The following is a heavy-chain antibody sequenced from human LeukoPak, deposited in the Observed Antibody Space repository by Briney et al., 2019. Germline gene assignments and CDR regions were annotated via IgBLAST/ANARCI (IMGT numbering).Heavy chain of an antibody. D-gene: IGHD3-10*01. V-gene: IGHV1-69*13. Sequence: SVKVSCKASGGTFSSYAISWVRQAPGQGLEWMGGIIPIFGTANYAQKFQGRVTITADESTSTAYMELSSLRSEDTAVYYCARGNSRITMVRGKYYYYGMDVWGQGATVTVSS. J-gene: IGHJ6*02. CDR1: GGTFSSYA. CDR3: ARGNSRITMVRGKYYYYGMDV. CDR2: IIPIFGTA.